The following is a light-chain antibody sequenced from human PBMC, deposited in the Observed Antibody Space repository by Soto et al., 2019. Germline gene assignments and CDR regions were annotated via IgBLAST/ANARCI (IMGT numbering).Light chain of an antibody. J-gene: IGKJ5*01. CDR1: QSVSRNY. CDR2: DAS. Sequence: EIVLTQSPGTLSLSPGERATLSCRASQSVSRNYLAWYQQKPGQAPRLLIDDASRRATGIPDRFSGSRSGTDFTLTISRLEPEDLAVYYCQQCADPPITFGQGTRLEIK. V-gene: IGKV3-20*01. CDR3: QQCADPPIT.